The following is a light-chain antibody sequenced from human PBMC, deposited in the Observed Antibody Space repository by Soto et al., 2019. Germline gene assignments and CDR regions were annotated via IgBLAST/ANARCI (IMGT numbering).Light chain of an antibody. J-gene: IGKJ1*01. V-gene: IGKV1-6*01. CDR3: LQDYNYPRT. Sequence: IQMTQSPASLSASVGDRVTITCRASQAIRNDLAWYQQKPGKAPNLLIYAASNLHSGVPSRFSGSGSGTDFTLTISSLQPEDFATYYCLQDYNYPRTFAQGTKVEI. CDR2: AAS. CDR1: QAIRND.